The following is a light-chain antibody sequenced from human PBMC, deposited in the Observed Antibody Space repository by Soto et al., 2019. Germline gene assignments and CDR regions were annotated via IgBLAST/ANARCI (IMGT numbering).Light chain of an antibody. V-gene: IGLV2-14*03. Sequence: QSALTQPASVSGSPGQSITISCTETSSDVGGYNYVSWYQQHPGKAPKLMIYDVSNRPSGVSNRFSGSKSGNTASLTISGLQAEDEADYYCGSYTSSSTVIFGGGTKLTVL. CDR1: SSDVGGYNY. CDR3: GSYTSSSTVI. CDR2: DVS. J-gene: IGLJ2*01.